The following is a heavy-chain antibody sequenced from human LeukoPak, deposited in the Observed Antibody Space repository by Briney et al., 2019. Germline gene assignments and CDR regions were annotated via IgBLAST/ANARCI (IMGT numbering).Heavy chain of an antibody. D-gene: IGHD3-9*01. J-gene: IGHJ4*02. Sequence: GGSLRLSCAASGFTFSSYAMHWVRQAPGKGLEWVAVISYDGSNKYYADSVKGRFTISRDNSKNTLYLQMNSLRAEDTAVYYCARDTYYDILTGYHDYWGQGTLVTVSS. V-gene: IGHV3-30-3*01. CDR2: ISYDGSNK. CDR3: ARDTYYDILTGYHDY. CDR1: GFTFSSYA.